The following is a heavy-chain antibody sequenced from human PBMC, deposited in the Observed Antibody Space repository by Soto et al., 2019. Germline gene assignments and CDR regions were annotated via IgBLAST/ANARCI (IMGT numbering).Heavy chain of an antibody. CDR2: IYYTGNT. Sequence: QVQLQESGPGLVKPSETLSLTCIVSGDSMDSFYWNWIRQPPGKGLEWIGNIYYTGNTNYNPSLKSRVSISIDTSKNQFSLQLNSVTAADTAIYYCARDATLRHWGHGTLVTVSS. J-gene: IGHJ4*01. V-gene: IGHV4-59*01. CDR1: GDSMDSFY. D-gene: IGHD2-15*01. CDR3: ARDATLRH.